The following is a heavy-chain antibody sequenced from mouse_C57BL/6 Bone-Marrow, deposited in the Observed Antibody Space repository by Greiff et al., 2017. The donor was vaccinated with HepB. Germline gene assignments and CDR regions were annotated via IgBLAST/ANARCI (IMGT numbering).Heavy chain of an antibody. V-gene: IGHV5-16*01. Sequence: EVNLVESEGGLVQPGSSMKLSCTASGFTFSDYYMAWVRQVPEKGLEWVANINYDGSSTYYLDSLKSRFIISRDNAKNILYLQMSSLKSEDTATYYCAREMGDSSASYAMDYWGQGTSVTVSS. J-gene: IGHJ4*01. CDR3: AREMGDSSASYAMDY. CDR2: INYDGSST. CDR1: GFTFSDYY. D-gene: IGHD3-2*02.